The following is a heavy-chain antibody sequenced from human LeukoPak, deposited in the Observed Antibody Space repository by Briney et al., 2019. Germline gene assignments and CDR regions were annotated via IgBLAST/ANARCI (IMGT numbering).Heavy chain of an antibody. Sequence: AGGSLRLSCAASGFTFSSYGMHWVRQAPGKGLEWVAFIRYDGGNKDYADSVKGRFTISRDNSKYTLHLQMNSLRAEDTAVYYCAKYGPTVHSYFDYWGQGTLVTVSS. V-gene: IGHV3-30*02. CDR1: GFTFSSYG. D-gene: IGHD4/OR15-4a*01. J-gene: IGHJ4*02. CDR2: IRYDGGNK. CDR3: AKYGPTVHSYFDY.